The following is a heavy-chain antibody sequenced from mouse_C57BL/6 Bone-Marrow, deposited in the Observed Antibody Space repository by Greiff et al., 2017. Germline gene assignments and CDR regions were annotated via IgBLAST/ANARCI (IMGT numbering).Heavy chain of an antibody. J-gene: IGHJ3*01. CDR2: IDPENGDT. CDR1: GFNIKDDY. Sequence: EVQRVESGAELVRPGASVKLSCTASGFNIKDDYMHWVKQRPEQGLEWIGWIDPENGDTEYASKFQGKATITADTSSNTAYLQLSSLTSEDTAVYYCTTRWLLRRAYWGQGTLVTVSA. D-gene: IGHD2-3*01. V-gene: IGHV14-4*01. CDR3: TTRWLLRRAY.